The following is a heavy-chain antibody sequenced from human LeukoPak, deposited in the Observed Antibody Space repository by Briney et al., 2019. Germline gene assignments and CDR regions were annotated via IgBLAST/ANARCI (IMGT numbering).Heavy chain of an antibody. Sequence: GGSLRLSCAASGFIFSSYSMNWVRQAPGKGLEWVSSISSSSSYIYYADSVKGRFTISRDNSKNTLYLQMNSLRAEDTAVYYCAKAFYYYGSGSPRGGTFDYWGQGTLVTVSS. CDR3: AKAFYYYGSGSPRGGTFDY. CDR1: GFIFSSYS. CDR2: ISSSSSYI. D-gene: IGHD3-10*01. J-gene: IGHJ4*02. V-gene: IGHV3-21*01.